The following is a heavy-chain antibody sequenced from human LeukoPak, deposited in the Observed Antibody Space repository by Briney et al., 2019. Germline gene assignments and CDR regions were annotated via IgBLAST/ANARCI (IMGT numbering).Heavy chain of an antibody. CDR2: TYYRSKWYN. J-gene: IGHJ4*02. CDR3: AREVSETYDSSGILNY. Sequence: SQTLSLTCAISGDSFSSNSAAWNWIRQSPSRGLEWLGRTYYRSKWYNDYAVSVKSRITINPDTSKNQFSLQLNSVTPEDTAVYYCAREVSETYDSSGILNYWGQGTLVTVSS. CDR1: GDSFSSNSAA. D-gene: IGHD3-22*01. V-gene: IGHV6-1*01.